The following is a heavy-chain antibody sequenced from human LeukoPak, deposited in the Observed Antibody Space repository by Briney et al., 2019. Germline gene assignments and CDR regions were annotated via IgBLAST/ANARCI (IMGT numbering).Heavy chain of an antibody. CDR3: ARDFLHVYYYDSSGYVRGAFDI. V-gene: IGHV1-2*02. D-gene: IGHD3-22*01. J-gene: IGHJ3*02. CDR1: GYTFTGYY. CDR2: INPNSGGT. Sequence: ASVKVSCKASGYTFTGYYLHWVRQAPGQGLEWMGRINPNSGGTKSTQKFQGRVTMTRDTSISTAYMELSRLRSDDTAVYYCARDFLHVYYYDSSGYVRGAFDIWGQGTMVTVSS.